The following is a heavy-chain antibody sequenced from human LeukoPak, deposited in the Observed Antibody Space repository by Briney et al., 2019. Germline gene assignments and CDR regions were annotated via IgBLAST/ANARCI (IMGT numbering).Heavy chain of an antibody. CDR1: GFTFSSYW. V-gene: IGHV3-7*01. J-gene: IGHJ6*03. D-gene: IGHD2-2*01. CDR2: IKQDGSEK. Sequence: GGSLRLSCAASGFTFSSYWMSWVRQAPGKGLEWVANIKQDGSEKYYVDSVKGRFTISRDNAKNSLYPQMNSLRAEDTAVYYCARDRAVVVPAAQRYYYYMDVWGKGTTVTVSS. CDR3: ARDRAVVVPAAQRYYYYMDV.